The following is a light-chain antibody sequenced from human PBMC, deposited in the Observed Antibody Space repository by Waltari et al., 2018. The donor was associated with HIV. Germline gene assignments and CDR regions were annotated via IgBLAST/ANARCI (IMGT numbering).Light chain of an antibody. Sequence: DIVLTQAPLSLSVTPGQPATISCKSSQNLLNSDGKTYLYWYLQRPGQPPQLLIYQVSTRFSGVPDRFSGSGSWPYFTLKISRVEAEDVGTYYCMQALELPPTFDQGTKLDIK. CDR3: MQALELPPT. CDR1: QNLLNSDGKTY. V-gene: IGKV2-29*03. J-gene: IGKJ2*01. CDR2: QVS.